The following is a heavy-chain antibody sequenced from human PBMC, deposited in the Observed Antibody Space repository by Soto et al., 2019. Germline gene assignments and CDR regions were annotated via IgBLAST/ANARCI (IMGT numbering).Heavy chain of an antibody. D-gene: IGHD3-16*01. CDR3: AKGPENWDDSNWYDP. Sequence: QVQLVESGGGVVQPGRSLRLSCAASGFTFTTFGIHWVRQAPGKGLECVAVITYDGSKKYSDSVKGRFTISRDPSEHVFYLQMNSLRTDDTAVYYCAKGPENWDDSNWYDPWGQGTLVTVSS. J-gene: IGHJ5*02. CDR1: GFTFTTFG. V-gene: IGHV3-30*18. CDR2: ITYDGSKK.